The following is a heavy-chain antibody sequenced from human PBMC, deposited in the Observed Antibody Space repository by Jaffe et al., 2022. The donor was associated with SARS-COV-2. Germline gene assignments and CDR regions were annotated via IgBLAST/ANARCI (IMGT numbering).Heavy chain of an antibody. Sequence: QLQLQESGPGLVKPSETLSLTCTVSGGSISSSSYYWGWIRQPPGKGLEWIGSIYYSGSTYYNPSLKSRVTISVDTSKNQFSLKLSSVTAADTAVYYCARLPATTVTHYYYYYMDVWGKGTTVTVSS. J-gene: IGHJ6*03. V-gene: IGHV4-39*01. CDR2: IYYSGST. D-gene: IGHD4-17*01. CDR3: ARLPATTVTHYYYYYMDV. CDR1: GGSISSSSYY.